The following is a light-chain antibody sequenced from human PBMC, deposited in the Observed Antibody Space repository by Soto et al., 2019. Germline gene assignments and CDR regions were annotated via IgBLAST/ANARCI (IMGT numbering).Light chain of an antibody. J-gene: IGKJ1*01. CDR3: QHYGGMWA. CDR1: QSISNR. Sequence: DIQMTQSPSTLSSSLGDRFTITFLASQSISNRLAWYQQKPGKAPKVVIYDASSLESGVPSRFSGSGSGTEFILTINSLQPDDFATYCCQHYGGMWAFGQGTKVDIK. V-gene: IGKV1-5*01. CDR2: DAS.